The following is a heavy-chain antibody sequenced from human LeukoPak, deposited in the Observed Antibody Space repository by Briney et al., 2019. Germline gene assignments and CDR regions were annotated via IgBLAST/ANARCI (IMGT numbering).Heavy chain of an antibody. CDR1: GYTFTSYD. Sequence: ASVKVSCKASGYTFTSYDINWVRQATGQGLEWMGWMNPNSGNTGYAQKFQGRVTMTRDTSISTAYMELSSLGSEDTAVYYCARQEVGAGYCSSTSCAEPHWFDPWGQGTLVTVSS. CDR3: ARQEVGAGYCSSTSCAEPHWFDP. CDR2: MNPNSGNT. D-gene: IGHD2-2*01. V-gene: IGHV1-8*01. J-gene: IGHJ5*02.